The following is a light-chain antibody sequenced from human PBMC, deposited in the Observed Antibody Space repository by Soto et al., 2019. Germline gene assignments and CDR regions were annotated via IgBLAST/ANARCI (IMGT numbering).Light chain of an antibody. V-gene: IGLV1-47*02. CDR3: ASWDASLSGRV. Sequence: QSALTQPPSASGTPGQRVTISCSGSSSNIGTNYVYWYQQLPGTAPKLLIYSNNQRPSGVPYRFSGSKSGTSASLAISGLRSEDEADYYCASWDASLSGRVFGGGTKLTVL. CDR1: SSNIGTNY. CDR2: SNN. J-gene: IGLJ3*02.